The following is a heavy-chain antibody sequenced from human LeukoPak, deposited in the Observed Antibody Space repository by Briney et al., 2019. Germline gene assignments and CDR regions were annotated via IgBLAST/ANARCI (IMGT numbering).Heavy chain of an antibody. CDR1: GFTFSSYG. CDR2: MRYDGSNK. J-gene: IGHJ4*02. D-gene: IGHD3-22*01. CDR3: AGGDTSGYYYAGFEY. Sequence: PGGSLRLSCAASGFTFSSYGMHWVRQAPGKGLEWVAFMRYDGSNKYYADPVKGRFTISRDNSKNTLYLQMNSLRAEDTAVYYCAGGDTSGYYYAGFEYWGQGTLVTVSS. V-gene: IGHV3-30*02.